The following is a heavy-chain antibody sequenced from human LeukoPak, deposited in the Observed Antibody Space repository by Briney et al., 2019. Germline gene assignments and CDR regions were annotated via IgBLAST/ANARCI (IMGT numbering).Heavy chain of an antibody. CDR2: ISYDGSNK. D-gene: IGHD6-13*01. J-gene: IGHJ4*02. V-gene: IGHV3-30-3*01. CDR3: ARERAGYFDY. Sequence: GGSLRLSCAASGFTFSSYAMHWVRQAPGKGLEWVAVISYDGSNKDYADSVKGRFTISRDNSRNTLYLQMNSLRAEDTAVYYCARERAGYFDYWGQGTLVTVSS. CDR1: GFTFSSYA.